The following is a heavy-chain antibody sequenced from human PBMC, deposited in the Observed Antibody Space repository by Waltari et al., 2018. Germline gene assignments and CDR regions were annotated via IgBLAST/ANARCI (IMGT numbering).Heavy chain of an antibody. Sequence: EVQLLESGGGLVQPGGSLRLSCAASGFTFSSYAMSWVRQAPGKGREWVSVIYSGGSTYYAYAVKGRFTISRDNSKNTLYLQMNSLRAEDTAVYYCASYYDLLDYWGQGTLVTVSS. CDR2: IYSGGST. D-gene: IGHD3-3*01. V-gene: IGHV3-23*03. CDR3: ASYYDLLDY. CDR1: GFTFSSYA. J-gene: IGHJ4*02.